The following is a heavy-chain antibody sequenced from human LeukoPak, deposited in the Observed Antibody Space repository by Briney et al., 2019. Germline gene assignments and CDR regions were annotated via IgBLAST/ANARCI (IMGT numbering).Heavy chain of an antibody. CDR2: IYYSGST. V-gene: IGHV4-59*01. Sequence: SETLSLTCTVSGGSISSYYWSWIRQPPGKGPEWIGYIYYSGSTNYNPSLKSRVTISVDTSKNQFSLKLSSVTAADTVVYYCARVGCSSTSCSWFDPWGQGTLVTVSS. CDR3: ARVGCSSTSCSWFDP. D-gene: IGHD2-2*01. J-gene: IGHJ5*02. CDR1: GGSISSYY.